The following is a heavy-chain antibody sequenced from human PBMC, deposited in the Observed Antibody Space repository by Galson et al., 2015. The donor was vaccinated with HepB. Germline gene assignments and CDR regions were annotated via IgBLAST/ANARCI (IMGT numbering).Heavy chain of an antibody. CDR3: ARGGSCYDSSGYCLQRTFQH. CDR2: ISYDGSNK. V-gene: IGHV3-30*04. Sequence: SLRLSCAASGFTFSSYAMHWVRQAPGKGLEWVAVISYDGSNKYYADSVKGRFTISRDNSKNTLYLQMNSLRAEDTAVYYCARGGSCYDSSGYCLQRTFQHWGQGTLVTVSS. D-gene: IGHD3-22*01. J-gene: IGHJ1*01. CDR1: GFTFSSYA.